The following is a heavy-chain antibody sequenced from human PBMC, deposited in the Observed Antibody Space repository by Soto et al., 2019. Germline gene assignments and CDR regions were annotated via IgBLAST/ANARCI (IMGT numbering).Heavy chain of an antibody. CDR2: IYYSGSA. CDR3: ARSVDP. V-gene: IGHV4-59*12. CDR1: GGSISGFY. Sequence: PSETLSLTCTISGGSISGFYWGWIRQPPGKGLEWIGNIYYSGSANYDPSLRSRVTISVDTSKNQFSLKLSSVTAADTAVYYCARSVDPWGQGTLVTVSS. J-gene: IGHJ5*02.